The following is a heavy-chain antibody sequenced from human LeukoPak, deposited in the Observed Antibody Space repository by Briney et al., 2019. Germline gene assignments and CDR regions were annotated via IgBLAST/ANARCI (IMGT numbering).Heavy chain of an antibody. Sequence: SETLSLTCTVSGGSISSSSYYWGWIRQPPGKGLEWIGSIYYSGSTYYNPSLKSRVTVSVDTSKNQFSLKLSSVTAADTAVYYCARPYSGSSYYFDYWGQGTLVTVSS. CDR1: GGSISSSSYY. CDR2: IYYSGST. V-gene: IGHV4-39*01. D-gene: IGHD1-26*01. CDR3: ARPYSGSSYYFDY. J-gene: IGHJ4*02.